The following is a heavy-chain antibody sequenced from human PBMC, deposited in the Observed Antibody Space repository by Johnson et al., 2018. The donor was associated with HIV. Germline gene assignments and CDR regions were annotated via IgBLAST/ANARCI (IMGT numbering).Heavy chain of an antibody. Sequence: QVQLVESGGGVVQPGRSLRLSCAASGFTFGSYGLHWVRQAPGKGLEWVALISYDGSNKYYTDSVKGRFIISRDNSKNTLYLQVNSLRTEDTALYYCAKEVATRGIVGARGAFDIWGQGTMVTVSS. D-gene: IGHD1-26*01. J-gene: IGHJ3*02. CDR2: ISYDGSNK. CDR1: GFTFGSYG. V-gene: IGHV3-30*18. CDR3: AKEVATRGIVGARGAFDI.